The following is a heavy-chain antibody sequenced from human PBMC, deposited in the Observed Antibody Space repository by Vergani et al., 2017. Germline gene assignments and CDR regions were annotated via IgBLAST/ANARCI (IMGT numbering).Heavy chain of an antibody. V-gene: IGHV3-21*01. CDR2: ISSSSSYI. CDR1: GFTFSSYS. Sequence: EVQLLESGGGLVKPGGSLRLSCAASGFTFSSYSMNWVRQAPGKGLEWVSSISSSSSYIYYADSVKGRFTISRDNAKNSLYLQMNSLRAEDTAVYYCARGEGLPSRLVMAGDWGQGTLVTVSS. CDR3: ARGEGLPSRLVMAGD. D-gene: IGHD5-24*01. J-gene: IGHJ4*02.